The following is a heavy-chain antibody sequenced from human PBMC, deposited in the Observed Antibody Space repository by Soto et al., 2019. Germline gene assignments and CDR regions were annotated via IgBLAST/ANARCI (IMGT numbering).Heavy chain of an antibody. V-gene: IGHV4-34*01. D-gene: IGHD6-19*01. CDR2: INHSGST. J-gene: IGHJ4*02. Sequence: QVQLQQWGAGLLKPSETLSLTCAVYGGSFSGYYWRWIRQPPGKGLEWIGEINHSGSTKYNPSLKSRVTISVDTSKNQFSLKLSAVTAADTAVYYGARQGSIAVAGRFDYGGQGTLVTFSS. CDR1: GGSFSGYY. CDR3: ARQGSIAVAGRFDY.